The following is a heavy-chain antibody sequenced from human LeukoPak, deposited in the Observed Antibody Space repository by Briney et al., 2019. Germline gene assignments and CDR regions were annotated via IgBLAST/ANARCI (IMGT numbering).Heavy chain of an antibody. CDR1: GGSISSYS. Sequence: PSETLSLTCTVSGGSISSYSWTWIRQPAGKGLEWIGHITTSGSTNYNPSLKSRVTMSVDTSENQFSLKLSSVTAADTAFYYCARGGDYYGLWGQGTLVTVSS. D-gene: IGHD4-17*01. CDR3: ARGGDYYGL. J-gene: IGHJ4*02. V-gene: IGHV4-4*07. CDR2: ITTSGST.